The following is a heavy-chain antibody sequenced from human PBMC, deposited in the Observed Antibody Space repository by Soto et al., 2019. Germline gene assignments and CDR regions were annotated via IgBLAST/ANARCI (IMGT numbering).Heavy chain of an antibody. CDR1: GYTFTSYA. Sequence: QVQLVQSGAEDKKPGASVKDSCKASGYTFTSYAMHWVRQAPGQRLEGMGLINAGNGNTKYSQKFQGRVTITRDTSASTAYMELSSLRAEDTAVYYCARDPSYYGMDVWGQGTTVTVSS. CDR2: INAGNGNT. V-gene: IGHV1-3*05. CDR3: ARDPSYYGMDV. J-gene: IGHJ6*02.